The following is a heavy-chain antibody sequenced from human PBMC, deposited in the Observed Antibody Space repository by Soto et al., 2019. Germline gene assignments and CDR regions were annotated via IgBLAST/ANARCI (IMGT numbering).Heavy chain of an antibody. CDR2: IWYDGSNK. J-gene: IGHJ5*02. V-gene: IGHV3-33*08. D-gene: IGHD2-2*01. CDR3: ASGGFCSSTSWSPYWFEP. CDR1: GFTFSGSA. Sequence: GGCLRLSCAASGFTFSGSAMHWVRQAPGKGLEWVAVIWYDGSNKYYADSVKGRFTMSRVNCKNTLCLQVSSRCAEDTTVYYCASGGFCSSTSWSPYWFEPWGEGALVT.